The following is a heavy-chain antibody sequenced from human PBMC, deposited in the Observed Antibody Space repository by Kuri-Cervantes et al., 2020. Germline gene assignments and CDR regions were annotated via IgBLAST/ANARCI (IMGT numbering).Heavy chain of an antibody. V-gene: IGHV4-39*01. CDR3: ARDRSLQQLPLGWFDP. Sequence: SETLSLTCTVSGGSISSSTYYWGWIRQPPGKGLEWIGSIYHSGSTYYNPSLKSRVTISVDTSKNQFSLKLSSVTAADTVVYYCARDRSLQQLPLGWFDPWGQGTLVTVSS. CDR1: GGSISSSTYY. J-gene: IGHJ5*02. D-gene: IGHD6-13*01. CDR2: IYHSGST.